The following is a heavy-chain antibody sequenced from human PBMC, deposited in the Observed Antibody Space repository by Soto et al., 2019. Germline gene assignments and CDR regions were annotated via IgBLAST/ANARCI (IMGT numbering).Heavy chain of an antibody. D-gene: IGHD3-3*01. V-gene: IGHV4-31*03. CDR2: IYYSGST. J-gene: IGHJ6*02. CDR3: ARDTSYDFWSGYHGMDV. CDR1: GGSISSGGYY. Sequence: SETLSLTCTVSGGSISSGGYYWSWIRQHPGKGLEWIGYIYYSGSTYYNPPLKSRVTISVDTSKNQFSLKLSSVTAADTAVYYCARDTSYDFWSGYHGMDVWGQGTTVTVSS.